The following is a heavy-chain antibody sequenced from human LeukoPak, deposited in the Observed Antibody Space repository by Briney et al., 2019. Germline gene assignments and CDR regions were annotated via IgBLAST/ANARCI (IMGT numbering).Heavy chain of an antibody. D-gene: IGHD1-14*01. CDR3: ARDGVNRGYFDY. CDR1: GFTFSSYG. CDR2: IWYDGSNK. V-gene: IGHV3-33*01. J-gene: IGHJ4*02. Sequence: PGRSLRHSCAASGFTFSSYGMHWVRQAPGKGLEWVAVIWYDGSNKYYADSVKGRFTISRDNSKNTLYLQMNSLRAEDTAVYYCARDGVNRGYFDYWGQGTLVTVSS.